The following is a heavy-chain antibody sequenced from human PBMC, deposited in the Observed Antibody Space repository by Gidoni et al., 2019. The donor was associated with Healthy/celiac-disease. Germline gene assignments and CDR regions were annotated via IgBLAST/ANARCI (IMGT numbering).Heavy chain of an antibody. V-gene: IGHV3-9*01. CDR1: GFTFDDYA. Sequence: EVQLVESGGGLVQPGRSLRLSCAASGFTFDDYAMHWVRQAPGKGLEWVSGISWNSGSIGYADSVKGRFTISRDNAKNSLYLQMNSLRAEDTALYYCAKDLLSVGAFDIWGQGTMVTVSS. J-gene: IGHJ3*02. CDR2: ISWNSGSI. CDR3: AKDLLSVGAFDI.